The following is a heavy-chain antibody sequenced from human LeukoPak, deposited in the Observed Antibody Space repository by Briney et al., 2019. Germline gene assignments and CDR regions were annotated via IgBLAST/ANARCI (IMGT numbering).Heavy chain of an antibody. V-gene: IGHV3-23*01. CDR1: GFTFNTYA. CDR3: AKVLAGYSYGTYDY. J-gene: IGHJ4*02. Sequence: GGSLRLSCAASGFTFNTYAMAWVRQAPGKGLEWVSTVSASGDNTYYVDSVKGRFTISRDNSKSTLSLQMNSLRSEDTGVYYCAKVLAGYSYGTYDYWGQGTLVTVSS. CDR2: VSASGDNT. D-gene: IGHD5-18*01.